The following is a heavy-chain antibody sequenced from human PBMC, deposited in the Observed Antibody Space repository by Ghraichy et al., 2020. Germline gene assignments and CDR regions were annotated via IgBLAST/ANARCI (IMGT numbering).Heavy chain of an antibody. CDR1: GFTFSSYS. CDR3: ARDTQWLEERGGSNWFDP. Sequence: GESLNISCAASGFTFSSYSMNWVRQAPGKGLEWVSYISSSSSTIYYADSVKGRFTISRDNAKNSLYLQMNSLRDEDTAVYYCARDTQWLEERGGSNWFDPWGQGTLVTVSS. V-gene: IGHV3-48*02. D-gene: IGHD6-19*01. J-gene: IGHJ5*02. CDR2: ISSSSSTI.